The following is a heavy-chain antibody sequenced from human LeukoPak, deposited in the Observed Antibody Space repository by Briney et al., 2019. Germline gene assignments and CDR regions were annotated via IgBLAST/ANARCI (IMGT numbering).Heavy chain of an antibody. J-gene: IGHJ4*02. D-gene: IGHD5-12*01. CDR2: VNPNSGGT. Sequence: GASVKVSCKASGYTFSGFYMHWVRQAPGRGLEWMGWVNPNSGGTNYAQKFQGRVTMTRDTSISTAYMELSRLRSDDTAVYYCARESAATTPFDYWGQGTLVTVSS. CDR3: ARESAATTPFDY. CDR1: GYTFSGFY. V-gene: IGHV1-2*02.